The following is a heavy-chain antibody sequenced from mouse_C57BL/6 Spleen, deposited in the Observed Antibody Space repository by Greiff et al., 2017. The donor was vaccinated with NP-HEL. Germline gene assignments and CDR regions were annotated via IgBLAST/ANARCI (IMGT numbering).Heavy chain of an antibody. CDR1: GFNIKDDY. CDR3: TTDYYGNYFDY. V-gene: IGHV14-4*01. Sequence: EVQLKQSGAELVRPGASVKLSCTASGFNIKDDYMHWVKQRPEQGLEWIGWIDPENGDTEYASKFQGKATITADTSSNTAYLQLSSLTSEDTAVYYCTTDYYGNYFDYWGQGTTLTVSS. J-gene: IGHJ2*01. CDR2: IDPENGDT. D-gene: IGHD1-1*01.